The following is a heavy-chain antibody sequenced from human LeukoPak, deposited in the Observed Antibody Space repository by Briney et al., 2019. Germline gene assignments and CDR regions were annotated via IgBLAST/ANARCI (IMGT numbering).Heavy chain of an antibody. CDR2: ISAYNGNT. D-gene: IGHD1-26*01. J-gene: IGHJ3*02. CDR1: GSTFTSYG. Sequence: GAPVKLSCKASGSTFTSYGISWVRQAPGQGLEWMGWISAYNGNTIYAPKLQGRVTMTTDTSTSTAYMDLRSLRSEDTAVYYCARDIYSGHHTGAFDIWGQGTMVTVSS. CDR3: ARDIYSGHHTGAFDI. V-gene: IGHV1-18*01.